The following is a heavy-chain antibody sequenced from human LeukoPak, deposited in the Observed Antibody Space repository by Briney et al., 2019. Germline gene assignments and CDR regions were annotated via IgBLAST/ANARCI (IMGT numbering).Heavy chain of an antibody. CDR1: GYTFTSYG. D-gene: IGHD6-6*01. J-gene: IGHJ4*02. CDR2: INPNSGGT. CDR3: ARADISSSPPYYFDY. Sequence: ASVKVSCKASGYTFTSYGISWVRQAPGQGLEWMGWINPNSGGTNYAQKFQGRVTMTRDTSISTAYMELSRLRSDDTAVYYCARADISSSPPYYFDYWGQGTLVTVSS. V-gene: IGHV1-2*02.